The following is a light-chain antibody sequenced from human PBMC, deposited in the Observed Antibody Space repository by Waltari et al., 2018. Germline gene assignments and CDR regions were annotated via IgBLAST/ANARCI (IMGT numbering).Light chain of an antibody. CDR1: SFNIGNNY. V-gene: IGLV1-51*02. CDR2: ENN. J-gene: IGLJ3*02. Sequence: QSVLTQPPSVSAAPGQKVTISCSGSSFNIGNNYVSWYQQVPGTAPKLLIYENNKRPSGIPDRFSGSKSGTSATRGITGLQTGDEADYYCGTWDSGLSGGVFGGGTKLTVL. CDR3: GTWDSGLSGGV.